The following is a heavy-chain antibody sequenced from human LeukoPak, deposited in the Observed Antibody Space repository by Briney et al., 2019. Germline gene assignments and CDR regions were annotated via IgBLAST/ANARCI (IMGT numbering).Heavy chain of an antibody. CDR1: GYSFTSYW. D-gene: IGHD2-2*01. Sequence: GESLKISCKGSGYSFTSYWIGWVRQMPGKGLEWMGIIYPGDSDTRYSPSFQGQVTISADKSISTAYLQWSSLKASDTAMYYCARSPYVVPAAPGYYYYYMDVWGKGTTVTVSS. CDR2: IYPGDSDT. J-gene: IGHJ6*03. V-gene: IGHV5-51*01. CDR3: ARSPYVVPAAPGYYYYYMDV.